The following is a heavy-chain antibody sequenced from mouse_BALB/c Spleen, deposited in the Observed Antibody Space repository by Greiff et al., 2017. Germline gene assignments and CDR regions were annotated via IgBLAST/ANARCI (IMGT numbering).Heavy chain of an antibody. CDR3: ARGNYVAY. D-gene: IGHD2-1*01. V-gene: IGHV5-6-5*01. CDR2: ISSGGST. Sequence: EVQVVESGGGLVKPGGSLKLSCAASGFTFSSYAMSWVRQTPEKRLEWVASISSGGSTYYPDSVKGRFTISRDNARNILYLQMSSLRSEDTAMYYCARGNYVAYWGQGTLVTVSA. J-gene: IGHJ3*01. CDR1: GFTFSSYA.